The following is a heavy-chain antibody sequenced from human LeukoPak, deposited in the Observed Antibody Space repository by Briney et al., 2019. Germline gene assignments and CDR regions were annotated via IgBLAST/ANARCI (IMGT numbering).Heavy chain of an antibody. CDR3: AVPIQLWQRRHDY. Sequence: ASVKVSCKASGYTFTSYYMHWVRQAPGQGLEWMGIINPSGGSTSYAQKFQGRVTMTRDTPTSTVYMELSSLRSEDTAVYYCAVPIQLWQRRHDYWGQGTLVTVSS. D-gene: IGHD5-18*01. CDR2: INPSGGST. V-gene: IGHV1-46*01. J-gene: IGHJ4*02. CDR1: GYTFTSYY.